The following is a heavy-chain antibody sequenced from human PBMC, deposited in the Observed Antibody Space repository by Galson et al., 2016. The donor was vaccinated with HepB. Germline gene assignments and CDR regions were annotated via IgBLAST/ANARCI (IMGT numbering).Heavy chain of an antibody. V-gene: IGHV5-51*01. J-gene: IGHJ4*02. CDR3: ARGQSSSWYKDYVDY. CDR1: GYSFISYW. CDR2: IYPGDSDT. Sequence: QSGAEVKKPGESLKISCKGSGYSFISYWIGWVRQMPGKGLEWMGIIYPGDSDTRYSPSFQGQVAISADKSVSTAYLQWSSLKASDTAMYYCARGQSSSWYKDYVDYWGQGTLVTVSS. D-gene: IGHD6-13*01.